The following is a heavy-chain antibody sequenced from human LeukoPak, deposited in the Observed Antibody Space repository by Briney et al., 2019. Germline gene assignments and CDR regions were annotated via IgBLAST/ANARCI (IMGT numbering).Heavy chain of an antibody. J-gene: IGHJ6*03. CDR2: ISSSSSTI. D-gene: IGHD2-15*01. CDR1: AFTFSSYS. V-gene: IGHV3-48*01. CDR3: ARADHDYSYYYYYYYMDV. Sequence: SLTPSCSASAFTFSSYSMNWVRQAPGKRIKWVSSISSSSSTIYYADSVKGRFTISRDNAKNSLYLQMNSLRAEDTAVYYCARADHDYSYYYYYYYMDVWGKGTTVTVSS.